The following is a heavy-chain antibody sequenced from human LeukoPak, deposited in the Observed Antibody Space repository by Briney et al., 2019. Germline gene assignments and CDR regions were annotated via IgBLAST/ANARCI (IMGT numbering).Heavy chain of an antibody. CDR2: INPSGGST. CDR3: ARAQDIVVVPAANWFDP. J-gene: IGHJ5*02. Sequence: ASVKVSCKASGYTFTSYYMHWVRQAPGQGLEWMGIINPSGGSTSYAQKFQGRVTMTRDTSTSTVYMELSSLRSEDTAVYYCARAQDIVVVPAANWFDPWGQGTLVTVSS. D-gene: IGHD2-2*01. CDR1: GYTFTSYY. V-gene: IGHV1-46*01.